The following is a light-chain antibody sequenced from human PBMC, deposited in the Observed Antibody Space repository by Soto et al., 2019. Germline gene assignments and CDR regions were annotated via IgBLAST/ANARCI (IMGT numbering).Light chain of an antibody. Sequence: QSVLTQPASLSVSPGQSITISCTGTSRDVGGYNYVSWYQQHPGKAPKLMIYDVSNRPSGVSNRFSGSKSGNTASLTISGLQAEDEADYYCSSYTSSSTPLHVFGTGTKVTVL. CDR2: DVS. V-gene: IGLV2-14*01. CDR3: SSYTSSSTPLHV. J-gene: IGLJ1*01. CDR1: SRDVGGYNY.